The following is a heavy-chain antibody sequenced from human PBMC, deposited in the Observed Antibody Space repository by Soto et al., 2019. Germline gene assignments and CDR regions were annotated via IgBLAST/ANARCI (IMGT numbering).Heavy chain of an antibody. V-gene: IGHV1-69*13. CDR3: ARDRWVVPYPVRNPYYYGMDV. CDR1: GGTFSTSS. J-gene: IGHJ6*02. Sequence: GASVKVSCKASGGTFSTSSTNWVRQAPGQGPEWMGNILPIFGTANYAQKFQGRVTITADESTSTAYMELSSLRSEDTAVYYCARDRWVVPYPVRNPYYYGMDVWGQGTTVTVSS. D-gene: IGHD6-19*01. CDR2: ILPIFGTA.